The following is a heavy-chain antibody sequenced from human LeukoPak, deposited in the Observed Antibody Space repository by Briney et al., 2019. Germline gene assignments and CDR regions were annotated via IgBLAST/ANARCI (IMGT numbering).Heavy chain of an antibody. D-gene: IGHD3-22*01. CDR3: ARDYYDSSGYYGGDY. J-gene: IGHJ4*02. CDR1: GFTFSSYA. V-gene: IGHV3-30*04. CDR2: ISYDGSNK. Sequence: GGSLRLSCAASGFTFSSYAMHWVRQAPGKGLEWVAVISYDGSNKYYADSVKGRFTISRDNSKNTLYLQMNSLRAEDTAVYYCARDYYDSSGYYGGDYWGQGTLVTVSS.